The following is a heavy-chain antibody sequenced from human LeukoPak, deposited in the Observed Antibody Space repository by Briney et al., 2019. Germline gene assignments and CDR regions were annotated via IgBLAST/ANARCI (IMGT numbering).Heavy chain of an antibody. J-gene: IGHJ4*02. D-gene: IGHD6-19*01. CDR2: INPNSGGT. V-gene: IGHV1-2*02. CDR3: ARGRPSGWTHYFDS. Sequence: ASVKVSFKASGYTFTGYYMHWVRQAPGQGLEWMGWINPNSGGTNYAQKFQGRVTMTRDTSISTAYMELSRLRSDDTAVYCCARGRPSGWTHYFDSWGQGTLVTVSS. CDR1: GYTFTGYY.